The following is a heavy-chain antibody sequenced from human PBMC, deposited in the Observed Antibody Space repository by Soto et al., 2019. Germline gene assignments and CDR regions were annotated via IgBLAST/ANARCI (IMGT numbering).Heavy chain of an antibody. CDR3: AKEDSGFSGYMDV. Sequence: ESGGGLVQPGRSLRLSCVASGFTFYNHGMHWVRQAPGRGLEWVSGITWSSDSMGYADSVKGRFTISRDNAKNSLYLQMNXXXXXXXALYXCAKEDSGFSGYMDVWGKGTTVTVSS. CDR2: ITWSSDSM. V-gene: IGHV3-9*01. D-gene: IGHD3-10*01. J-gene: IGHJ6*03. CDR1: GFTFYNHG.